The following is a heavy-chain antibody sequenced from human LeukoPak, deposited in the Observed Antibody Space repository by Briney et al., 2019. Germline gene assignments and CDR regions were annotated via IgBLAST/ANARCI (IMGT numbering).Heavy chain of an antibody. Sequence: PGRSLRLSCAASGFTFSSCAMHWVRQAPGKGLEWVAVISYDGSNKYYADSVKGRFTISRDNSKNTLYLQMNSLRAEDTAVYYCAKDRGTEEGSGSLDYWGQGTLVTVSS. CDR1: GFTFSSCA. D-gene: IGHD3-10*01. CDR2: ISYDGSNK. CDR3: AKDRGTEEGSGSLDY. J-gene: IGHJ4*02. V-gene: IGHV3-30*04.